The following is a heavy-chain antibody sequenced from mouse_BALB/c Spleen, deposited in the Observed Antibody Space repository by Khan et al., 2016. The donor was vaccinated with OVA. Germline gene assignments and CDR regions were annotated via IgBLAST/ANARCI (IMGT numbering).Heavy chain of an antibody. J-gene: IGHJ3*01. CDR3: ARNSYMYDFTY. Sequence: VQLKQSGPGLVRPSQTLSITCTVSGFSLTTYGVHWVRQSPGKGLEWLGVIRSAGKTDYNAAFISRLSITKDNSKSQVFFKMNSLQADDTPMYYCARNSYMYDFTYWGQGTLVTVSA. V-gene: IGHV2-2*01. D-gene: IGHD2-14*01. CDR2: IRSAGKT. CDR1: GFSLTTYG.